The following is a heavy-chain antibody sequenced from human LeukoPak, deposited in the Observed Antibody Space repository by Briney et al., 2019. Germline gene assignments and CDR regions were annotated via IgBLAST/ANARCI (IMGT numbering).Heavy chain of an antibody. CDR2: ISSNGGST. D-gene: IGHD5-24*01. CDR3: ARGSREMATGAFDI. Sequence: GGSLRLSCAASGFTFSSYAMHWVRQAPGKGLEYVSAISSNGGSTYYANSVKGRFTISRDNSKNTLYLQMGSLRAEDMAVYYCARGSREMATGAFDIWGQGTMVTVSS. CDR1: GFTFSSYA. J-gene: IGHJ3*02. V-gene: IGHV3-64*01.